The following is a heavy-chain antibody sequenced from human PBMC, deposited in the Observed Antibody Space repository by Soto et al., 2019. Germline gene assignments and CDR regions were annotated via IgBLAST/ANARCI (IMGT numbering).Heavy chain of an antibody. CDR3: AKGPYSDSSVYYNF. CDR2: ISGSGGGA. CDR1: GFTFSSFA. Sequence: GGSLRLSCAASGFTFSSFAMSWLRQAPGKGLEWVSAISGSGGGAYYADSVKGRFTISRDNSKNTLYLQMNGLRADDTAVYYCAKGPYSDSSVYYNFWGQGSLVTVSS. J-gene: IGHJ4*02. V-gene: IGHV3-23*01. D-gene: IGHD3-22*01.